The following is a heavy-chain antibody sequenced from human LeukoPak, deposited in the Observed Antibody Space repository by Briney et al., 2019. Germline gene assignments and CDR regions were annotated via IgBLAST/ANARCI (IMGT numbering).Heavy chain of an antibody. CDR3: ARVRRLYDYVWGSYLGDAFDI. Sequence: NPSQTLSLTCTVSGGSISSGDYYWRWIRQPRGEGLEWVGYIYYSGSTYYNPSLKSRVTISVDTSKNQFSLQLSSVTAADTAVYYCARVRRLYDYVWGSYLGDAFDIWGQGTMVTVSS. J-gene: IGHJ3*02. CDR2: IYYSGST. CDR1: GGSISSGDYY. D-gene: IGHD3-16*01. V-gene: IGHV4-30-4*01.